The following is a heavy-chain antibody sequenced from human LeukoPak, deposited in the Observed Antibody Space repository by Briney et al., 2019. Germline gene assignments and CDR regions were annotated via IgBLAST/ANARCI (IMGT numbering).Heavy chain of an antibody. Sequence: PGGSLRLSCAASGFIVSNYGMAWVRQAPGKGLEWVSSITSSGAITFYGDSLKGRFSISRDNSKSTLYLQMNSLSAEDTALYYCTKRDSSGSYYFDAWGQGTLVTVSS. V-gene: IGHV3-23*01. CDR3: TKRDSSGSYYFDA. CDR1: GFIVSNYG. J-gene: IGHJ4*02. CDR2: ITSSGAIT. D-gene: IGHD6-19*01.